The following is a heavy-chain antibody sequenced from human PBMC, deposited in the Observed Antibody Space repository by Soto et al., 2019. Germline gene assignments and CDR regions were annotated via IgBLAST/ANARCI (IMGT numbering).Heavy chain of an antibody. CDR3: ARSVPSTTVTGTVDY. CDR1: GFTFSSYG. CDR2: IWYDGSNK. V-gene: IGHV3-33*01. Sequence: PGGSLRLSCAASGFTFSSYGMHWVRQAPGKGLGWVAVIWYDGSNKYYADSVKGRFTISRDNSKNTLYLQMNSLRAEDTAVYYCARSVPSTTVTGTVDYWGQGTLVTVS. J-gene: IGHJ4*02. D-gene: IGHD4-4*01.